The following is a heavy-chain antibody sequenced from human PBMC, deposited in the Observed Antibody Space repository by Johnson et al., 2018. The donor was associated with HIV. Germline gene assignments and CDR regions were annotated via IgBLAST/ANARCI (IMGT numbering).Heavy chain of an antibody. CDR2: INWNGGSK. J-gene: IGHJ3*02. Sequence: VQLVESGGGVVRPGGSLRLSCAASGFTFDDYGMSWVRQAPGKGLEWVSGINWNGGSKRYADSVEGRFTISRDHAKNSLYLQMNSLRAEDTALYYCARTITMIVVDIKSNNDALDIWGQGTMVTVSS. CDR1: GFTFDDYG. CDR3: ARTITMIVVDIKSNNDALDI. V-gene: IGHV3-20*04. D-gene: IGHD3-22*01.